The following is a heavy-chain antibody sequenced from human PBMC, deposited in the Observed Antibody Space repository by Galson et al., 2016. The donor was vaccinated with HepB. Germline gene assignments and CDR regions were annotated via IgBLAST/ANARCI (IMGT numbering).Heavy chain of an antibody. CDR1: GFTFSSYG. V-gene: IGHV3-30*03. D-gene: IGHD3-10*01. CDR2: ISYDGNKK. CDR3: ARDEDDPSYTIDF. Sequence: SLRLSCAASGFTFSSYGMYWVRQAPGKGLEWVAVISYDGNKKYYAASVNGRLTIARDNSENTLYLQMHSLRAEDTAVYYCARDEDDPSYTIDFWGQGTLVSVSS. J-gene: IGHJ4*02.